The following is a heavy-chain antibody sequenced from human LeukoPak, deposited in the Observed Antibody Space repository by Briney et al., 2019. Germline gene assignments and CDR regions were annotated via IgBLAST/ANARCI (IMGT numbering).Heavy chain of an antibody. Sequence: GRSLRLSCVASGFTFSSYDMYWVRLAPGKGLECVAVIWYDGSDKSYADSVKGRFTISRDNSKSTLYLQMNSLRAEDTAVYYCARARLRGVGATLDFWGQGTLVTVSS. V-gene: IGHV3-33*01. J-gene: IGHJ4*02. D-gene: IGHD1-26*01. CDR3: ARARLRGVGATLDF. CDR1: GFTFSSYD. CDR2: IWYDGSDK.